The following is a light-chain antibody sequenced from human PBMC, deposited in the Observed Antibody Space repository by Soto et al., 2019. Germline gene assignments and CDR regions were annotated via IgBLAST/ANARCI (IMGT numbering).Light chain of an antibody. Sequence: IVMTQSPLSLPVTPGEPASISCRSSQSLLHSNGYNYLDWYLQKPGQSPQLLIYLGSSRASGVPDRFSGSGSGTDFTLKISRVEAEDVGVYYCMQALQTPQLTFGGGTKV. J-gene: IGKJ4*01. CDR1: QSLLHSNGYNY. CDR2: LGS. V-gene: IGKV2-28*01. CDR3: MQALQTPQLT.